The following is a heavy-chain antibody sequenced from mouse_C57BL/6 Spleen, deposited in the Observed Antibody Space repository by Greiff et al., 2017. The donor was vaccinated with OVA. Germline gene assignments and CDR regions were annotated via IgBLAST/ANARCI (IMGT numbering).Heavy chain of an antibody. Sequence: VQLKESGPGLVKPSQSLSLSCSFSCYSITSGYYWYLIRQFPANKLEWMGYISYDGSNNYNPSLKNRISITRDTSKNQFFLKLNSVTTEDTATYYCARDPDGYRYFDVWGTGTTVTVSS. CDR1: CYSITSGYY. CDR2: ISYDGSN. J-gene: IGHJ1*03. V-gene: IGHV3-6*01. D-gene: IGHD2-3*01. CDR3: ARDPDGYRYFDV.